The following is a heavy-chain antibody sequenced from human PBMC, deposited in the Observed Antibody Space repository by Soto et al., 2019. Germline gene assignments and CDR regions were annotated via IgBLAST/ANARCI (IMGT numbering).Heavy chain of an antibody. CDR2: ISGSGGST. D-gene: IGHD3-9*01. CDR1: GFTFSSYA. CDR3: ANPGKALTGYYNDRDY. V-gene: IGHV3-23*01. Sequence: EVQLLESGGGLVQPGGSLRLSCAASGFTFSSYAMSWVRQAPGKGLEWVSAISGSGGSTYYADSVKGRFTISRDNSKNTLYLQMNSLRAEDTAVYYCANPGKALTGYYNDRDYWGQGTLVTVSS. J-gene: IGHJ4*02.